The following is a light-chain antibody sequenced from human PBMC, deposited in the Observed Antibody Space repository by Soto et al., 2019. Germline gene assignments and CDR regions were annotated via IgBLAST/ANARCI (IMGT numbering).Light chain of an antibody. CDR3: QQTYSAPYS. CDR1: QSIDNF. CDR2: LAS. V-gene: IGKV1-39*01. Sequence: DLQVTQSPSSLSASVGNRVTITCRASQSIDNFLSWYQQRPGKAPKFLIYLASSLQSGVPSRFSGSGSGTEFTLTITNLQPEDFATYYCQQTYSAPYSFGQGTKVDIK. J-gene: IGKJ2*03.